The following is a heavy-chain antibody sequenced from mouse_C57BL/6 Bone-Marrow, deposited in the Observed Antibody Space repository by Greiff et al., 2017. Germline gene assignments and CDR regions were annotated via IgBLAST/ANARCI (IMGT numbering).Heavy chain of an antibody. CDR2: IDPENGDT. J-gene: IGHJ4*01. Sequence: VHVKQSGAELVRPGASVKLSCTASGFNIKDDYMHWVKQRPEQGLEWIGWIDPENGDTEYASKFQGKATITADTSSNTAYLQLSSLTSEDTAVYYCTTSSLMDYWGQGTSVTVSS. V-gene: IGHV14-4*01. CDR3: TTSSLMDY. D-gene: IGHD6-2*01. CDR1: GFNIKDDY.